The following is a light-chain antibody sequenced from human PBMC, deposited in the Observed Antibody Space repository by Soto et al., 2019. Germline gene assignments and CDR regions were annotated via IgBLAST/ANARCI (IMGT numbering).Light chain of an antibody. Sequence: QSVLTQPPSASATPGQRVTISCSGSNSNIGTNTVNWYQQLPGTAPRLLIYTNNQRPSGVPQRFSGSKTGTSASLAIGGLQSEDVADYYCAAWDDSLCAYVFGTGTKGTVL. V-gene: IGLV1-44*01. J-gene: IGLJ1*01. CDR1: NSNIGTNT. CDR2: TNN. CDR3: AAWDDSLCAYV.